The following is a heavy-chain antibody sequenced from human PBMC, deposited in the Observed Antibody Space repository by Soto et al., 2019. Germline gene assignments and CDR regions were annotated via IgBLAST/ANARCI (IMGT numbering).Heavy chain of an antibody. V-gene: IGHV4-34*01. Sequence: SETLSLTCAVYGGSFSGYYWSWIRQPPGKGLEWIGEINHSGSTNYNPSLKSRVTISVDTSKNQFSLKLSSVTAADTAVYYCARGLQLDYGDDEENYYYYMDVWGKGTTVTVS. CDR2: INHSGST. CDR3: ARGLQLDYGDDEENYYYYMDV. D-gene: IGHD4-17*01. CDR1: GGSFSGYY. J-gene: IGHJ6*03.